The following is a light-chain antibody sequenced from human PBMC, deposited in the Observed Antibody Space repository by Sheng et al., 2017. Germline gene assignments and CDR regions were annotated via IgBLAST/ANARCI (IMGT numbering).Light chain of an antibody. J-gene: IGKJ1*01. V-gene: IGKV3-20*01. CDR3: QHYGTSPKT. Sequence: EIVLTQSPATLSLSPGERATLSCRASQSVSSYLAWYQHKPGQAPRLLIYGAFTRAIGIPDRFSGSGSETDFTLTISRLEPEDFAVYYCQHYGTSPKTFGQGTKVEIK. CDR2: GAF. CDR1: QSVSSY.